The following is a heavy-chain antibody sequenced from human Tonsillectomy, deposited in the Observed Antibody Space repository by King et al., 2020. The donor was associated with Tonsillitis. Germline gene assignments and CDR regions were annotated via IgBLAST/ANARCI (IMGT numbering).Heavy chain of an antibody. J-gene: IGHJ6*02. CDR1: GFSFSSYG. CDR3: ARDPDMDV. CDR2: IGSSSSTI. Sequence: VQLVESGGGLVQPGGSLRLSCAASGFSFSSYGMNWVRQAPGKGLEWVSYIGSSSSTIYYADSVKGRFTISRDNAKNSMYMQMNSLIAEDTAVYYCARDPDMDVWGQGTPVTVSS. V-gene: IGHV3-48*04.